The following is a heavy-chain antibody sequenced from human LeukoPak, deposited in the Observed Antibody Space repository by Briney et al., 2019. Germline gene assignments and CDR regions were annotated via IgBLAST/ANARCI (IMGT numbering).Heavy chain of an antibody. J-gene: IGHJ6*02. Sequence: SETLSLTCAVYGGSFSGYYWSWIRQPPGKGLEWIGYIYYSGSTNYNPSLKSRVTISVDTSKNQFSLKLSSVTAADTAVYYCASYYYYYGMDVWGQGTTVTVSS. CDR1: GGSFSGYY. V-gene: IGHV4-59*08. CDR2: IYYSGST. CDR3: ASYYYYYGMDV.